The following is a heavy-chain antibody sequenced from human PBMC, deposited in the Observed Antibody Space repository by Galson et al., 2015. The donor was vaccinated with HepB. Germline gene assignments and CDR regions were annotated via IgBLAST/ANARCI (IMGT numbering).Heavy chain of an antibody. CDR3: ARDNAEMATNFDY. J-gene: IGHJ4*02. V-gene: IGHV3-21*01. CDR1: GFTFSSYS. CDR2: ISSSSSNI. Sequence: SLRLSCAASGFTFSSYSMNWVRQAPGKGLEWVSSISSSSSNIYYADSVKGRFTISRDNAKNSLYLQMNSLRAEDTAVYYCARDNAEMATNFDYWGQGTLVTVSS. D-gene: IGHD5-24*01.